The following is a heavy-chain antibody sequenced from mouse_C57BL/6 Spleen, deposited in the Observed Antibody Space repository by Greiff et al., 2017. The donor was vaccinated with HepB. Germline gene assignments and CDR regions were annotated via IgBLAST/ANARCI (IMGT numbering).Heavy chain of an antibody. D-gene: IGHD1-2*01. Sequence: QVQLQQPGAELVKPGASVKMSCKASGYTFTSYWITWVKQRPGHGLEWIGDINPGSGSPNYNEKFKSKAKLTVDTSSSTAYMQLSSLTSEDSAVYDCARGGYEEDFAYWGQGTLVTVSA. J-gene: IGHJ3*01. CDR1: GYTFTSYW. V-gene: IGHV1-55*01. CDR3: ARGGYEEDFAY. CDR2: INPGSGSP.